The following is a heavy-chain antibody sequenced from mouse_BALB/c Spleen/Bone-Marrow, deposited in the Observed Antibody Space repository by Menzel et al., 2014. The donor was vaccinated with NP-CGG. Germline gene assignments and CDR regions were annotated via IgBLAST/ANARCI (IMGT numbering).Heavy chain of an antibody. D-gene: IGHD1-1*01. V-gene: IGHV1-15*01. Sequence: QVQLQQSGAELVRPGASVTLSCKASGYTFTDYEMHWVKQTPVHGLEWIGAIDPETGGTAYNQKFKGKAKLTADKSSSTAYMELRSLTSEDPAVYYCTRGGNFSTTVGVYFDYWGQGTTLTVSS. CDR1: GYTFTDYE. CDR2: IDPETGGT. J-gene: IGHJ2*01. CDR3: TRGGNFSTTVGVYFDY.